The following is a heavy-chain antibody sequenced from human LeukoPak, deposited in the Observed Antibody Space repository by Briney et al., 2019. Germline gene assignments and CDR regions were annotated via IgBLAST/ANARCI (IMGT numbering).Heavy chain of an antibody. V-gene: IGHV4-61*01. CDR2: IYHTGGT. CDR1: GGSVSSGTYS. CDR3: ARGGIAVAEGDAFDI. J-gene: IGHJ3*02. D-gene: IGHD6-19*01. Sequence: NPSETLSLTCTVSGGSVSSGTYSWNWIRQPPGKGLEWIGYIYHTGGTNYNPSLKSRATISVDTSKNQFSLKLSYVTAADTAVYYCARGGIAVAEGDAFDIWGQGTMVTVSS.